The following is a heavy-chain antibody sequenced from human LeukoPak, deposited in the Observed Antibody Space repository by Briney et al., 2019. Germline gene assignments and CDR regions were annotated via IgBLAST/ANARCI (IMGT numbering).Heavy chain of an antibody. CDR1: GFTFSSYS. J-gene: IGHJ4*02. Sequence: GGSLRLSCAASGFTFSSYSMNWVRQAPGKGLEWVSCISSTSSYRYYAGSVKGRFTISRDNAKNSLYLQMNSLRAEDTAVYYRASSTDGYNLGTGGVDHWGQGTLVTVSS. D-gene: IGHD5-24*01. CDR2: ISSTSSYR. CDR3: ASSTDGYNLGTGGVDH. V-gene: IGHV3-21*01.